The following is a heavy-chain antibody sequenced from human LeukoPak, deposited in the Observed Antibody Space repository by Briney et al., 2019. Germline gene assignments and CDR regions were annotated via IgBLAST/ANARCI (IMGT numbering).Heavy chain of an antibody. J-gene: IGHJ4*02. CDR1: GFTFSSYA. V-gene: IGHV3-23*01. CDR3: AKAQSRGGAIYYDSSGPLDY. CDR2: ISGSGGST. D-gene: IGHD3-22*01. Sequence: GGSPRLSCAASGFTFSSYAMSWVRQAPGKGLEWVSAISGSGGSTYYADSVKGRFTISRDNSKNTLYLQMNSLRAEDTAVYYCAKAQSRGGAIYYDSSGPLDYWGQGTLVTVSS.